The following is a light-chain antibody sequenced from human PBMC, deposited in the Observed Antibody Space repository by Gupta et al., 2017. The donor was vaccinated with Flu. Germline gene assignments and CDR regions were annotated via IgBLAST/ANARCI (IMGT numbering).Light chain of an antibody. V-gene: IGLV5-45*03. CDR1: SGINVDTYW. J-gene: IGLJ3*02. CDR2: YKSDPDN. CDR3: MIWHNNAWV. Sequence: QAVLLPPSSLSASPGASASLPCTLRSGINVDTYWIYWYQQRPGSPPQYLLKYKSDPDNQQGSGVPSRFSGSKDASANAGILLISGLQSEDEADYYRMIWHNNAWVFGGGTKLTVL.